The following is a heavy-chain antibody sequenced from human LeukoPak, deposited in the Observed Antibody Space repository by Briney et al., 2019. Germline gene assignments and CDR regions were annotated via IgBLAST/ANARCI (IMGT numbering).Heavy chain of an antibody. J-gene: IGHJ3*02. V-gene: IGHV3-33*01. CDR2: IWYDGSNQ. CDR3: ARAHDYGDLRAFDI. Sequence: GGSLRLSCAASGFTFRNYGMHWVRQAPGKGLEWVALIWYDGSNQDYADSVRGRFTISRDNAKNSLYLQMNSLRAEDTAVYYCARAHDYGDLRAFDIWGQGTMVTVSS. D-gene: IGHD4-17*01. CDR1: GFTFRNYG.